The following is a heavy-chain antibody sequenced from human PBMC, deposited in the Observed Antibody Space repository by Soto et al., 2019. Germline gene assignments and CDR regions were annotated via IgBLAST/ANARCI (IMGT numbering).Heavy chain of an antibody. CDR2: IYYSGST. CDR3: ARARDYSGYDWYFDY. V-gene: IGHV4-59*01. Sequence: ETLSLTCTVSGGSISSYYWSWIRQPPGKGLEWIGYIYYSGSTNYNPSLKSRVTISVDTSKNQFSLKLSSVTAADTAVYYCARARDYSGYDWYFDYWGQGTLVTVSS. D-gene: IGHD5-12*01. CDR1: GGSISSYY. J-gene: IGHJ4*02.